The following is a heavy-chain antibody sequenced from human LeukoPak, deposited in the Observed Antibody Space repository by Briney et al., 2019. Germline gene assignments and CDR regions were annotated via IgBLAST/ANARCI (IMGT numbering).Heavy chain of an antibody. D-gene: IGHD3-22*01. CDR1: GGSISSYY. V-gene: IGHV4-59*01. CDR2: IYHSGST. J-gene: IGHJ3*02. Sequence: SETLSLTCTVSGGSISSYYWSWIRQPPGKGLEWIGYIYHSGSTNYNPSLKSRVTVSVDTSKNQFSLKLSSVTAADTAVYYCARDHHGSYYYDSSTPGGAFDIWGQGTMVTVSS. CDR3: ARDHHGSYYYDSSTPGGAFDI.